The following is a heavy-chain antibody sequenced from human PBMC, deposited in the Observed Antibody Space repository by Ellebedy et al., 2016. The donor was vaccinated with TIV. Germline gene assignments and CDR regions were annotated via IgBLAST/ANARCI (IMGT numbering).Heavy chain of an antibody. V-gene: IGHV4-34*01. D-gene: IGHD1-26*01. CDR1: GGSFSRYY. J-gene: IGHJ5*02. CDR3: ARAPSGSYLGCDP. Sequence: SETLSLTCAVYGGSFSRYYWSWIRQPPGKGLEWIGEINQSGSTNYNPSLKSRVTISVDKSKTQFSLKLSSVTAADTAVDYCARAPSGSYLGCDPWGQGTLVTVSS. CDR2: INQSGST.